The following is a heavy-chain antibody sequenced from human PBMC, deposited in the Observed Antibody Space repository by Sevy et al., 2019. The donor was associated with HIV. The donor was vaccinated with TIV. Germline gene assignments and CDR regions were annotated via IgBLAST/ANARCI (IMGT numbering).Heavy chain of an antibody. D-gene: IGHD1-26*01. J-gene: IGHJ6*02. CDR3: ARVPEGGSYYYGMDV. CDR2: IIPIFGTA. V-gene: IGHV1-69*13. Sequence: ASVKVSCKASGGTFSSYAISWVRQAPGQGLEWMGGIIPIFGTANYAQKFQGRVTITADESTSTAYMELSSLRSEDTAVYYCARVPEGGSYYYGMDVWGQGTTVTVSS. CDR1: GGTFSSYA.